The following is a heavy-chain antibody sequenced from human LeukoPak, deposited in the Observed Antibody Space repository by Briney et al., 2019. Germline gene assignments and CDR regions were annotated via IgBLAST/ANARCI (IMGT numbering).Heavy chain of an antibody. CDR1: GGSFSGYY. D-gene: IGHD6-19*01. CDR3: VKSGGYGLIAY. J-gene: IGHJ4*02. Sequence: TSETLSLTCAVYGGSFSGYYWGWIRQPPGKGLEWIGEINHSGSTNYNPSLKSRVTISVDTSKNQFSLKLSSVTAADTAMYYCVKSGGYGLIAYWGQGTLVTVSS. V-gene: IGHV4-34*01. CDR2: INHSGST.